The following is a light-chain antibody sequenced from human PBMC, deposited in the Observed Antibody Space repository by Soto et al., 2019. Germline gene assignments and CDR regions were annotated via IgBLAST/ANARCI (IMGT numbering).Light chain of an antibody. CDR3: QQYSDSPLT. CDR2: GAS. CDR1: QTVRTNY. J-gene: IGKJ4*01. Sequence: EIVLTQSPGTLSLSPGERATLSCRASQTVRTNYLAWFQHKPGQAPRLLIYGASSRATGIPDRFSGSGSGTVFTITITRLEPEDFAVYFRQQYSDSPLTFGGGTKVEIK. V-gene: IGKV3-20*01.